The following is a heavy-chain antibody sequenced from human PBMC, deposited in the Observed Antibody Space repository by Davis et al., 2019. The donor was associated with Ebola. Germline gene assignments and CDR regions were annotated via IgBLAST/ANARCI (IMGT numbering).Heavy chain of an antibody. J-gene: IGHJ6*02. V-gene: IGHV1-24*01. CDR3: ATSYCGGDCLRYYYGMDV. CDR1: GYTLTELS. D-gene: IGHD2-21*02. Sequence: ASVKVSCKVSGYTLTELSMHWVRQAPGKGLEWMGGFDPEDGETIYAQKFQGRVTMTEDTSTDTAYMELSSLRSEDTAVYYCATSYCGGDCLRYYYGMDVWGQGTTVTVSS. CDR2: FDPEDGET.